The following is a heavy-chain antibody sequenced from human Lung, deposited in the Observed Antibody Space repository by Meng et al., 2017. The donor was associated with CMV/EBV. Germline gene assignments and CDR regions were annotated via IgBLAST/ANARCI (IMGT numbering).Heavy chain of an antibody. CDR2: IKEDGSER. V-gene: IGHV3-7*01. CDR1: GFSLSAYW. Sequence: SCAASGFSLSAYWMTWVRQAPGEGLEWVANIKEDGSERDYVDSVEGRFTISRDNSRNSLFLEMNSLRAGDTAVYYCVRGSGLDAWAQGTTVTVSS. CDR3: VRGSGLDA. J-gene: IGHJ6*02. D-gene: IGHD6-25*01.